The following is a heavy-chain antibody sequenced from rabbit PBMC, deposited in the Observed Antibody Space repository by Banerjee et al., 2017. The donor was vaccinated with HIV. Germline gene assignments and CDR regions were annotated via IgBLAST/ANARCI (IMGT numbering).Heavy chain of an antibody. CDR1: GFSFSSSYY. CDR3: ARDLYVSSSGPFNL. J-gene: IGHJ4*01. Sequence: QSLEESGGGLVQPEASLTLTCTASGFSFSSSYYMCWVRQAPGKGLEWIACIYTGASISTYYASWAKGRFTISKTSSTTVTLQMTSLTAADTATYFCARDLYVSSSGPFNLWGPGTLVTVS. D-gene: IGHD1-1*01. V-gene: IGHV1S40*01. CDR2: IYTGASIST.